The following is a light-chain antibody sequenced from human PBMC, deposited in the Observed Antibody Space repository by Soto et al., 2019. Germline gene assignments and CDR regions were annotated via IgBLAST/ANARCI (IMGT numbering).Light chain of an antibody. CDR1: ISDIGGYNY. J-gene: IGLJ1*01. CDR3: CSSAGSNYNYV. V-gene: IGLV2-8*01. Sequence: QSVLTQPPSESGSPGQSVTISCTGTISDIGGYNYVSWYQQHPGKAPKLMIYEVTKRPSGVPDRFSGSRSGNTASLTVSGLQAEDEADYYCCSSAGSNYNYVFGTGTKVTVL. CDR2: EVT.